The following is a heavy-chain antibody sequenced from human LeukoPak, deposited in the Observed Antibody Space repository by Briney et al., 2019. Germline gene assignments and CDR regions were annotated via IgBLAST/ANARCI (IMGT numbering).Heavy chain of an antibody. Sequence: GGSLRLSCAASGFIVSTNYMSWVRQAPGKGLEWVSVFYSDHNGGSTYYADSVKGRFTISRDNSKNTLYLQMNSLRAEDTAVYYCARDGLPAYSSGYYYYYYMDVWGKGTTVTVSS. J-gene: IGHJ6*03. CDR2: FYSDHNGGST. V-gene: IGHV3-53*05. CDR1: GFIVSTNY. D-gene: IGHD6-19*01. CDR3: ARDGLPAYSSGYYYYYYMDV.